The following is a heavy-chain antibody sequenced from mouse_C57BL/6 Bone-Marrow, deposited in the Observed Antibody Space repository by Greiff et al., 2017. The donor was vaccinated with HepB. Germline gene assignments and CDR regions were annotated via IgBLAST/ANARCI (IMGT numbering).Heavy chain of an antibody. CDR2: IDPETGGT. CDR3: TSGAMDY. V-gene: IGHV1-15*01. CDR1: GSTFTDYE. Sequence: QVQLQQSGAELVRPGASVTLSCKASGSTFTDYEMHWVKQTPVHGLEWIGAIDPETGGTAYNQKFKGKAILTADKSSSTAYMELRSLTSEDSAVYYCTSGAMDYWGQGTSVTVSS. J-gene: IGHJ4*01.